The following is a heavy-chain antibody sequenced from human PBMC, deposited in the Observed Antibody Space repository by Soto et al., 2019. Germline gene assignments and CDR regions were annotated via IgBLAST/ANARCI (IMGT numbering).Heavy chain of an antibody. V-gene: IGHV1-69*01. CDR1: GGTFSSYA. Sequence: QVQLVQSGAEVKKPGSSVKVSCKASGGTFSSYAISWVRQAPGQGLEWMGGIIPIFGTANYAQKFQGRVTITADESTSTVYTELSSLTSQDTAVYYCSSGTTRAFASSGYYYRVNAFDIWGQGTMVTVSS. D-gene: IGHD3-22*01. J-gene: IGHJ3*02. CDR3: SSGTTRAFASSGYYYRVNAFDI. CDR2: IIPIFGTA.